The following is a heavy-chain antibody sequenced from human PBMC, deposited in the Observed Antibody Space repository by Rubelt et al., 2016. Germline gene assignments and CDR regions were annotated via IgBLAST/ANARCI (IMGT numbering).Heavy chain of an antibody. J-gene: IGHJ4*02. D-gene: IGHD2-2*01. CDR2: ISYDGSNK. Sequence: QVQLVESGGGVVQPGRSLRLSCAASGFTFSSYAMHWVRQAPGKGLEWVAVISYDGSNKYYADSVKGRYTISRDKSKNTLYLQRSSLRAEETAVYYCAREITPADLDWGQGTLVTVSS. CDR1: GFTFSSYA. V-gene: IGHV3-30*04. CDR3: AREITPADLD.